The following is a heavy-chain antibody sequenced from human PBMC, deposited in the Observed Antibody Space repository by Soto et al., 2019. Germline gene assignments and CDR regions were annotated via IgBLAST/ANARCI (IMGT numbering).Heavy chain of an antibody. CDR2: ISWNSGSI. Sequence: GGSLRLSCAASGFTFDDYAMHVVRQDPGKGLEWVSGISWNSGSIGYADSVKGRFTISRDNAKNSLYLQMNSLRAEDTALYYCARAAGTTNIVDYWGQGTLVTVSS. CDR3: ARAAGTTNIVDY. D-gene: IGHD6-13*01. CDR1: GFTFDDYA. V-gene: IGHV3-9*01. J-gene: IGHJ4*02.